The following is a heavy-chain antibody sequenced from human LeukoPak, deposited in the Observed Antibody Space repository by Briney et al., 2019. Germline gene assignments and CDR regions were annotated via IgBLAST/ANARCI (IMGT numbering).Heavy chain of an antibody. CDR3: ARGRAAGPSSDFDI. V-gene: IGHV3-13*01. Sequence: GGSLRLSCAASGFTFSSYDMHWVRQATGKGLEWVSAIGTAGDTYYPGSVKGRFTISRENAKNSLYLQMSSLRAGDTAVYYCARGRAAGPSSDFDIWGQGTMVTVSS. CDR1: GFTFSSYD. D-gene: IGHD6-6*01. J-gene: IGHJ3*02. CDR2: IGTAGDT.